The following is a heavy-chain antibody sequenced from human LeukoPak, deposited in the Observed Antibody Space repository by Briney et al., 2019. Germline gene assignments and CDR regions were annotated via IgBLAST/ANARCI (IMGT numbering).Heavy chain of an antibody. V-gene: IGHV3-30-3*01. J-gene: IGHJ4*02. CDR3: ARDPGFTMVRGVIQYYFDY. Sequence: PGGSLRLSCAASGFTFSSYAMHWVRQAPGKGLEWVAVISYDGSNKYYADSVKGRFTISRDNSKNTLYLQMNSLRAEDTAVYYCARDPGFTMVRGVIQYYFDYWGQGTLVTVSS. CDR1: GFTFSSYA. CDR2: ISYDGSNK. D-gene: IGHD3-10*01.